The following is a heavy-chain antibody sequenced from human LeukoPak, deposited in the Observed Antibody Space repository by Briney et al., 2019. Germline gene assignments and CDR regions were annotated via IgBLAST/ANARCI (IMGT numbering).Heavy chain of an antibody. V-gene: IGHV3-23*01. CDR3: AKAYYGDYYYYVMDV. Sequence: GGSLRLSCAASGFTFSSYASSWVRQAPGKGLEWVSAISGSGGSTYYADSVKGRFTISRDNSKNTLYLRMNSLRAEDTAVYYCAKAYYGDYYYYVMDVWGRGTTVIVSS. J-gene: IGHJ6*02. D-gene: IGHD4-17*01. CDR2: ISGSGGST. CDR1: GFTFSSYA.